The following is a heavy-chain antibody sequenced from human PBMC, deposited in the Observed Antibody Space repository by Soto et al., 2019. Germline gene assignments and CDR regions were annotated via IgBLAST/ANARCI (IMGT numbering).Heavy chain of an antibody. CDR2: IYHSGST. CDR1: GGSISSGGYS. CDR3: ARRYCSSTSCYSFDP. J-gene: IGHJ5*02. D-gene: IGHD2-2*01. Sequence: QLQLQESGSGLVKPSQTLSLTCAVSGGSISSGGYSWSWIRQPPGKGLEWIGYIYHSGSTYYNPSLKSRVTISVERSKNQFSLKLSSVTAADTAVYYCARRYCSSTSCYSFDPWGQGTLVTVSS. V-gene: IGHV4-30-2*01.